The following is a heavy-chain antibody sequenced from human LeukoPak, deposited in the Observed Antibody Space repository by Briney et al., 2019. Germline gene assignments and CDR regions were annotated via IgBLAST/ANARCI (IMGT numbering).Heavy chain of an antibody. CDR2: IYNSGST. D-gene: IGHD1-26*01. J-gene: IGHJ2*01. Sequence: PSETLSLTCTVSGGSLSGFYWTWVRQPAGKGLEWIGRIYNSGSTNFNPSLRSRLTMSEDTSKDQLSLRLTSVTAADTAMYYCAKQDGVVGATSGGFDIWGRGILVTVSS. CDR3: AKQDGVVGATSGGFDI. V-gene: IGHV4-4*07. CDR1: GGSLSGFY.